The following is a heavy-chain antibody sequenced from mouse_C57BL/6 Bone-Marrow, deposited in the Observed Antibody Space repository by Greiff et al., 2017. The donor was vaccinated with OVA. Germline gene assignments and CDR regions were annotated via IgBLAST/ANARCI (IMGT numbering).Heavy chain of an antibody. V-gene: IGHV8-8*01. CDR2: IWWDDDK. J-gene: IGHJ3*01. D-gene: IGHD2-3*01. Sequence: QVQLKESGPGILQPSQTLSLTCSFSGFSLSTFGMGVGWIRQPSGKGLEWLAHIWWDDDKYYHPALKSRPTISKDSSKSQVFLKIANVDTADTATYYCARMMVTTSGFAYWGQGTLVTVSA. CDR1: GFSLSTFGMG. CDR3: ARMMVTTSGFAY.